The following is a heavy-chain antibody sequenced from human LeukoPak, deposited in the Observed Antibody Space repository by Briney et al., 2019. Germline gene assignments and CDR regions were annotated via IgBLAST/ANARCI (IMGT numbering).Heavy chain of an antibody. Sequence: PSETLSLTCTVSGGSISSYYWSWIRLPPGKGLEWIGYIYYSGSTNYNPSLKSRVTISVDTSKNQFSLKLSSVTAADTAVYYCARATYYDILTGYYFDYWGQGTLVTVSS. J-gene: IGHJ4*02. CDR1: GGSISSYY. CDR2: IYYSGST. V-gene: IGHV4-59*08. CDR3: ARATYYDILTGYYFDY. D-gene: IGHD3-9*01.